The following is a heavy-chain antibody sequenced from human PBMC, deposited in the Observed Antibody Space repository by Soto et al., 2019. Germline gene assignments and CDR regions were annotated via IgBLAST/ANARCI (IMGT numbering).Heavy chain of an antibody. V-gene: IGHV3-9*01. Sequence: PGGSLRLSCVGSGFIFEDFAMNWVRQVPGKGLEWVSGISWNSATLAYADSVKGRFIVSRDNAKNILYLQMNSLRAEDAALYYCAKDVGSYYYDTSAYLYDYWGQGTLVTVYS. J-gene: IGHJ4*02. CDR3: AKDVGSYYYDTSAYLYDY. D-gene: IGHD3-22*01. CDR2: ISWNSATL. CDR1: GFIFEDFA.